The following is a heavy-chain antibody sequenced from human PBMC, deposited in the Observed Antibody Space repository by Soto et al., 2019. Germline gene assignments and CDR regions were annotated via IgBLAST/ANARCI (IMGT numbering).Heavy chain of an antibody. Sequence: GASVKVSCKASGYTFTSYHMHWVRQAPGQGLEWMGIINSNAGSTSYAQKFQGRVTVTRDTSTSTVYMELSSLRSDDTAVYYCAREVKTASYYYGMDVWGQGTTVTVSS. CDR2: INSNAGST. CDR3: AREVKTASYYYGMDV. J-gene: IGHJ6*02. CDR1: GYTFTSYH. V-gene: IGHV1-46*01.